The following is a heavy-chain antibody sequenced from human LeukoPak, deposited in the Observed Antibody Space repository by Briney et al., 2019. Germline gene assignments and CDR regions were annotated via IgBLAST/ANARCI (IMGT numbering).Heavy chain of an antibody. D-gene: IGHD2-2*01. CDR1: GGSISSYY. CDR2: IYYSGST. J-gene: IGHJ4*02. Sequence: PSETLSLTCTVSGGSISSYYWSWIRQSPGKGLEWIGYIYYSGSTNYNPSLKSRVTISVDTSKNQFSLKLSSVTAADTAVYYCARGRVVPAAMGFDYWGQGTLVTVSS. CDR3: ARGRVVPAAMGFDY. V-gene: IGHV4-59*01.